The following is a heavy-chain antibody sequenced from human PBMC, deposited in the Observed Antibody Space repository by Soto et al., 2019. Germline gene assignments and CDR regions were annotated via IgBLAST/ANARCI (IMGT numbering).Heavy chain of an antibody. V-gene: IGHV3-15*07. Sequence: ESGGGLVKPGGSLSLSCAASGLTFTTAWMNLVRQAPGKGLEWVGSIKRKTAGTTKDYAVPVKCNFTISSDDSRHTLYLQINSLKTEDTSVYDCDTSGEPWDSCDFWGQGTLVTVSS. CDR2: IKRKTAGTTK. D-gene: IGHD1-26*01. J-gene: IGHJ4*02. CDR1: GLTFTTAW. CDR3: DTSGEPWDSCDF.